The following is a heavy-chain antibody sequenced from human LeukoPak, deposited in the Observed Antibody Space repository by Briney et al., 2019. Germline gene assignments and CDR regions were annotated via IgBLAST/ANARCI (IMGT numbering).Heavy chain of an antibody. Sequence: GSLRLSCAASGFIFSNSAMNWVRQAPGKGLEWVSSINTGSSHIYYADSVKGRFTISRDNAKNSVYLQMNSLRAEDTAVYYCARFSGLLRRDYYFDYWGQGTLVTVSS. D-gene: IGHD3-22*01. J-gene: IGHJ4*02. CDR1: GFIFSNSA. V-gene: IGHV3-21*01. CDR3: ARFSGLLRRDYYFDY. CDR2: INTGSSHI.